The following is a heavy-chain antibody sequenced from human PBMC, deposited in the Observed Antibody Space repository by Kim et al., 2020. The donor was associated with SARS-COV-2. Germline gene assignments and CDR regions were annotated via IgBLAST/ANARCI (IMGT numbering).Heavy chain of an antibody. CDR1: GGSFSGYY. CDR2: INHSGST. CDR3: ARGRVWFGELSWFDP. D-gene: IGHD3-10*01. Sequence: SETLSLTCAVYGGSFSGYYWSWIRQPPGKGLEWIGEINHSGSTNYNPSLKSRVTISVDTSKNQFSLKLSSVTAADTAVYYCARGRVWFGELSWFDPWGQGTLVTVSS. V-gene: IGHV4-34*01. J-gene: IGHJ5*02.